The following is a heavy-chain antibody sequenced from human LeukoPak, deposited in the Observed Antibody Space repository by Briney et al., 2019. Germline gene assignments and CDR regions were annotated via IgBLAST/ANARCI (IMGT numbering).Heavy chain of an antibody. CDR1: GFTFSGHW. CDR2: IKGGGSEK. J-gene: IGHJ4*02. V-gene: IGHV3-7*01. CDR3: AKDVLEK. Sequence: GGSLRLSCAAAGFTFSGHWMSWVRQAPGKGLERVATIKGGGSEKFYVDSVKGRFTISRDDAENSLQLQMNSLRDEDTAVYYCAKDVLEKWGQGTLVSVSS.